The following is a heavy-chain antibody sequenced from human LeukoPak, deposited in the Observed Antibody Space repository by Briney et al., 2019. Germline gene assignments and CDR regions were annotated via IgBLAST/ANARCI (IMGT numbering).Heavy chain of an antibody. J-gene: IGHJ5*02. V-gene: IGHV3-20*04. CDR1: GFAFDDYG. CDR3: ARSRGSFGVVMGFDP. Sequence: PGGSLRLSCAASGFAFDDYGMSWVRQAPGKGLEWVSGIHWNGGSTGYADSVEGRFTISRDNAKNSLYLQMNSLRAEDTAVYYCARSRGSFGVVMGFDPWGQGTLVTVSS. D-gene: IGHD3-3*01. CDR2: IHWNGGST.